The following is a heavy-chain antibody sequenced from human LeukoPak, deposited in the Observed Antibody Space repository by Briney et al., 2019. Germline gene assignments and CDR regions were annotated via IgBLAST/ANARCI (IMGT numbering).Heavy chain of an antibody. D-gene: IGHD6-13*01. Sequence: GGSLRLSCAASGFTFSSYSMNWVRQAPGKGLEWVSSISSSSSYIYYADSVKGRFTISRDNAKNSLYLQMNSLRAEDTAVHYCARLTADGRLYFVDWGPGTLVTVSS. CDR2: ISSSSSYI. J-gene: IGHJ4*02. CDR3: ARLTADGRLYFVD. V-gene: IGHV3-21*04. CDR1: GFTFSSYS.